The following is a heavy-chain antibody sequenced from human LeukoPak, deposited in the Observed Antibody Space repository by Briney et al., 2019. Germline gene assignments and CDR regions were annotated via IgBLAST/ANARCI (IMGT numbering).Heavy chain of an antibody. Sequence: GGSLRLSCAASGFTLSSYYMNWVRQAPGKGLEWVSSISGASSYISYADSVKGRFTISRDDAKNSLYLQMNSLRAEDTAVYYCARDPGGNTYGRYFDYWGQGTLVTVSS. CDR3: ARDPGGNTYGRYFDY. V-gene: IGHV3-21*06. D-gene: IGHD5-18*01. CDR1: GFTLSSYY. CDR2: ISGASSYI. J-gene: IGHJ4*02.